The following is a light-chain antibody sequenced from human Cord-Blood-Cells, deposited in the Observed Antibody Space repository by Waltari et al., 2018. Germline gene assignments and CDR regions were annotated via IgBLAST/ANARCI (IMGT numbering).Light chain of an antibody. V-gene: IGKV3-11*01. CDR1: QSVISY. CDR2: DAS. CDR3: QQRSNWHEN. Sequence: EIVLTQSPATLSLSPGERATLSCRASQSVISYLAWYQQKPGQAPRLLNYDASNRATGIPARFSGSGSGTDFTLTISSLEPEDVAVYYCQQRSNWHENFGPGTNVDLK. J-gene: IGKJ3*01.